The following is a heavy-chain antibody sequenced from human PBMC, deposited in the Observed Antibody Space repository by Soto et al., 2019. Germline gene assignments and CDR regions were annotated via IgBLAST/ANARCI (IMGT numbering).Heavy chain of an antibody. D-gene: IGHD5-18*01. V-gene: IGHV3-23*01. J-gene: IGHJ4*02. CDR3: AKGGYTFAYE. CDR1: GFSFSTSS. CDR2: ISPSASDT. Sequence: GGSLRLSCASSGFSFSTSSMASVRQPPGKGLEWVSAISPSASDTLYADSVRGRFTISRDNSQNTLFLQMTSLRADDTAVYYCAKGGYTFAYEWGQGALVTVSS.